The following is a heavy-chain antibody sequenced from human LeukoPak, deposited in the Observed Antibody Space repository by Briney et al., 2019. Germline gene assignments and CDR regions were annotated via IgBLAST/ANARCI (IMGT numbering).Heavy chain of an antibody. Sequence: GGSLRLSCAASGFTFSTYSMNWVRQAPGKGLEWVSSISSSSTYIYYADSVKGRFTISRDTAKNSLYLQMNSLRAEDTAVYYCARGGLPAAITDYWGQGTLVTVSS. J-gene: IGHJ4*02. CDR3: ARGGLPAAITDY. V-gene: IGHV3-21*01. CDR1: GFTFSTYS. CDR2: ISSSSTYI. D-gene: IGHD2-2*02.